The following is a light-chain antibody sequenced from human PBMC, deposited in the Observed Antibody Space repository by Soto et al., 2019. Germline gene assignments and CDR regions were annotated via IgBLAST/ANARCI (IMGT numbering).Light chain of an antibody. Sequence: EIVLTQSPGTLSLSPGERGTLSCRASQSVSSSYLAWYQQKPGQAPRLLMYGTSNRATGTPDRFSGSGSGTDFTLTISSLEPEDFAVYYCQQYGSSPRTFGQGTKVDVK. V-gene: IGKV3-20*01. CDR3: QQYGSSPRT. CDR2: GTS. CDR1: QSVSSSY. J-gene: IGKJ1*01.